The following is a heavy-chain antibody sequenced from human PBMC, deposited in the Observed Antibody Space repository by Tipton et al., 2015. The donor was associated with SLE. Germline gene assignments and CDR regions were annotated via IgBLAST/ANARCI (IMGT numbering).Heavy chain of an antibody. CDR3: ARDRGGSCSDAFDI. J-gene: IGHJ3*02. Sequence: TLSLTCTVSGGSISSYYWGWIRQPPGKGLEWIGFIYTCGSTNYNPSLKSRVTISVDTSKNQFSLKLSSGTAADTAVYYCARDRGGSCSDAFDIWGQGTMVTVSS. V-gene: IGHV4-4*08. CDR1: GGSISSYY. D-gene: IGHD2-15*01. CDR2: IYTCGST.